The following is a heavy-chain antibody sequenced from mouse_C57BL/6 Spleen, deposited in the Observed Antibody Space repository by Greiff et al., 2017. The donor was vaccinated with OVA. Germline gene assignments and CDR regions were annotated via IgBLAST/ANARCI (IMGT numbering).Heavy chain of an antibody. CDR3: AREDVNWDAFDY. J-gene: IGHJ2*01. CDR1: GYTFTSYW. CDR2: IHPNSGST. V-gene: IGHV1-64*01. D-gene: IGHD4-1*01. Sequence: QVQLQQPGAELVKPGASVKLSCKASGYTFTSYWMHWVKQRPGQGLEWIGMIHPNSGSTNYNEKFKSKATLTVDKSSSTAYMQLSSLTSEDSAVYYSAREDVNWDAFDYWGQGTTLTVSS.